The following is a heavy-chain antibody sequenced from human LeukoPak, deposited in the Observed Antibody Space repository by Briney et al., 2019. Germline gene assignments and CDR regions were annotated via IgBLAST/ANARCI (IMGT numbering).Heavy chain of an antibody. J-gene: IGHJ4*02. CDR1: GFTFSSYD. CDR3: AKDPDIQLGRDGNY. Sequence: GGSLRLSCAASGFTFSSYDMSWVRQAPGKGLEWVSAISGSGGSTYYADSVKGRFTISRDNSKNTLYLQMNSLRAEDTAVYYCAKDPDIQLGRDGNYWGQGTLVTVSS. D-gene: IGHD7-27*01. CDR2: ISGSGGST. V-gene: IGHV3-23*01.